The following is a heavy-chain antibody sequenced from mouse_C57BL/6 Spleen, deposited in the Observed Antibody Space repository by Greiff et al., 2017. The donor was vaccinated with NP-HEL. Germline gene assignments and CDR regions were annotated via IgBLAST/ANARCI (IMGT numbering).Heavy chain of an antibody. J-gene: IGHJ1*03. V-gene: IGHV3-1*01. CDR1: GYSITSGYD. CDR2: ISYSGST. CDR3: AREGTTVVDWYFDV. D-gene: IGHD1-1*01. Sequence: EVQLQQSGPGMVKPSQSLSLTCTVTGYSITSGYDWHWIRHFPGNKLEWMGYISYSGSTNYNPSLKSRISITHDTSKNHFFLKLNSVTTEDTATYYCAREGTTVVDWYFDVWGTGTTVTVSS.